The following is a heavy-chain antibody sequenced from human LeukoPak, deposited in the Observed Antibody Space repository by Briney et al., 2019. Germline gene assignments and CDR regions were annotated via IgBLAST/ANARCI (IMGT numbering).Heavy chain of an antibody. CDR2: IYYSGST. CDR1: GGSISSYY. V-gene: IGHV4-59*01. Sequence: SETLSLTCTVSGGSISSYYWSWIRQPPGKGLEWIGYIYYSGSTNYSPSPKSRVTISVDTSKNQFSLKLSSVTAADTAVYYCARGHPYYYYGMDVWGQGTTVTVSS. CDR3: ARGHPYYYYGMDV. J-gene: IGHJ6*02.